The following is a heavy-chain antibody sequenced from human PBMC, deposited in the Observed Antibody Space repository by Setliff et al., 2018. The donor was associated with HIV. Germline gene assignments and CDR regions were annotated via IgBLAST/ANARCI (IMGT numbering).Heavy chain of an antibody. CDR1: GYSISSGYY. Sequence: NPSETLSLTCAVSGYSISSGYYWGWIRQPPGKGLEWIGTIYHSGRTYSNPSLKSRVTISVDKSKNQFSLRLSSVTAADTAVYYCARDRWFGESDAFDIWGQGTMVTVSS. D-gene: IGHD3-10*01. V-gene: IGHV4-38-2*02. CDR2: IYHSGRT. CDR3: ARDRWFGESDAFDI. J-gene: IGHJ3*02.